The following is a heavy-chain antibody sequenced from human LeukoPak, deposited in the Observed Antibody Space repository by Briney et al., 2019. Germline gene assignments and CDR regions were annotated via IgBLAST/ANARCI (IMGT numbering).Heavy chain of an antibody. V-gene: IGHV3-21*06. CDR1: GFTFSSYA. CDR2: ISNLNHQI. J-gene: IGHJ4*02. CDR3: AREAPGPTGY. Sequence: GGSLRLSCAASGFTFSSYAMSWVRQAPGKGLEWISSISNLNHQIYYSDSVRGRFIISRDNAKNSPFLQMNSLRVEDTAVYYCAREAPGPTGYWGQGTLVTVSS.